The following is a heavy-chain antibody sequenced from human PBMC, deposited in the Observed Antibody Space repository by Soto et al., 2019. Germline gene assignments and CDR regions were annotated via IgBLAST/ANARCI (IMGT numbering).Heavy chain of an antibody. Sequence: QVQLVESGGGVVQPGGSLRLSRTASGFTFTTFGIHWVRQAPGKGLEWVALISYDGHNKYYSDSVKGRFTISRDNYKNTLSLQMNSLRAEDTAVYYCAKDLQAYGDYNYYYYGMDVWGQGTTVSVSS. D-gene: IGHD4-17*01. CDR1: GFTFTTFG. CDR2: ISYDGHNK. CDR3: AKDLQAYGDYNYYYYGMDV. V-gene: IGHV3-30*18. J-gene: IGHJ6*02.